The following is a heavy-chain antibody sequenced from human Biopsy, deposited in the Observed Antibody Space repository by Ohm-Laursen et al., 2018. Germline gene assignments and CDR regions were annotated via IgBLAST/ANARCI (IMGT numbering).Heavy chain of an antibody. J-gene: IGHJ3*02. D-gene: IGHD3-22*01. CDR3: ARSTYYYESSGTRRGLDI. Sequence: SLRLSCAASGVTLSGYSMNWVRQAPGKGLGWVSVIDSGGYTHYTDSVKGRFTISRDNSKNTLYLQMNNLSAEDTAVYYCARSTYYYESSGTRRGLDIWGQGTMVTVSS. CDR1: GVTLSGYS. CDR2: IDSGGYT. V-gene: IGHV3-53*01.